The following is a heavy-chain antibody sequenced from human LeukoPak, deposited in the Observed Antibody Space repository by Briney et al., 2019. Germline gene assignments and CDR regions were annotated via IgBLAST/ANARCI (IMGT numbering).Heavy chain of an antibody. J-gene: IGHJ5*02. Sequence: GGSLRLSCAASGFTFSNYNMSWVRQAPGKGLAWVSAISGSGASTYYADFVKGRFIISRDHSKNTLYLQMNSLRAEDTAVYYCAKDGGYYDFWSGYRFDPWGQGTLVTVSS. D-gene: IGHD3-3*01. V-gene: IGHV3-23*01. CDR1: GFTFSNYN. CDR2: ISGSGAST. CDR3: AKDGGYYDFWSGYRFDP.